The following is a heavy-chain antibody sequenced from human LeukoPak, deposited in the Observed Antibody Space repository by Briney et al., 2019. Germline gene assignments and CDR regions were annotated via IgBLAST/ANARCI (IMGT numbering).Heavy chain of an antibody. CDR1: GFTFSSYA. CDR3: AKAPGYCSSTSCYSWFDP. J-gene: IGHJ5*02. Sequence: GGSLRLSCAASGFTFSSYAMSWVRQAPGEGLEWVSAISGSGGSTYYADSVKGRFTISRDNSKNTLYLQMNSLRAEDTAVYYCAKAPGYCSSTSCYSWFDPWGQGTLVTVSS. D-gene: IGHD2-2*02. CDR2: ISGSGGST. V-gene: IGHV3-23*01.